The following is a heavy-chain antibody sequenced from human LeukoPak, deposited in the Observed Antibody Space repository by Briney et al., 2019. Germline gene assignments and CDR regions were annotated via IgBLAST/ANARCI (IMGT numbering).Heavy chain of an antibody. CDR1: GIIFSNYW. V-gene: IGHV3-7*03. CDR3: AKDIGSDDSSGYYYY. J-gene: IGHJ4*02. Sequence: GGSLRLSCAASGIIFSNYWMSWVRQAPGKGLEWVANIKQDGSEKYYVDSVKGRFTISRDNAKNSLYLQMNSLRAEDTALYYCAKDIGSDDSSGYYYYWGQGTLVTVSS. D-gene: IGHD3-22*01. CDR2: IKQDGSEK.